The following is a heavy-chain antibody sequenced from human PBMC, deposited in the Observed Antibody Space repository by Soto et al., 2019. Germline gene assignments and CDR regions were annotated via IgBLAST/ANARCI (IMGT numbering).Heavy chain of an antibody. J-gene: IGHJ5*02. CDR1: GYTFTSFA. Sequence: QVQLVQSGAEVKKPGASVTVSCKASGYTFTSFAIHWVRQAPGQRPEWMGWINADTGNTKYSQRFQGRVTFARDTSANTAYMQVSSVRAEDTAVYFCAREVVRGYDLGSWGQGTLVTVSS. CDR2: INADTGNT. CDR3: AREVVRGYDLGS. V-gene: IGHV1-3*01. D-gene: IGHD5-12*01.